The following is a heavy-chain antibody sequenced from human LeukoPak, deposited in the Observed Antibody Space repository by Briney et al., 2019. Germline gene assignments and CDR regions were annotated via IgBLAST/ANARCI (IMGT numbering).Heavy chain of an antibody. D-gene: IGHD6-19*01. CDR1: GFTVSSKY. CDR3: AKVGAVAAVDY. CDR2: IYTGDTT. Sequence: PGGSLTLSCAASGFTVSSKYMSWVRQAPGKGLEWVSIIYTGDTTYYADSVKGRFTISRDNSKNTLYLQMDGLRAEDTAVYYCAKVGAVAAVDYWGQGTLVTVSS. V-gene: IGHV3-66*01. J-gene: IGHJ4*02.